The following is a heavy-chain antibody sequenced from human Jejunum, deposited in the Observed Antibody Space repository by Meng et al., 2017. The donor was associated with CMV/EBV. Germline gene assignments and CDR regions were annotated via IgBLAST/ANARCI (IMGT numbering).Heavy chain of an antibody. J-gene: IGHJ4*02. Sequence: QVQLQESGPGLVKPSETLSLTCTVSGGSISNYYWSWIRQPAGKGLEYIGRIYSSGTTKYNPSLNSRVTMSVDTSENQFSLKVRSVTAADTAVYLCARHEVVGTAIFDYWGQGTLVTVSS. CDR1: GGSISNYY. V-gene: IGHV4-4*07. CDR3: ARHEVVGTAIFDY. CDR2: IYSSGTT. D-gene: IGHD6-19*01.